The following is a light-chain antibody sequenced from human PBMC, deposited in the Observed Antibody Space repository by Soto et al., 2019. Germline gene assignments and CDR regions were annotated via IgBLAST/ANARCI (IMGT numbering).Light chain of an antibody. CDR3: QQYNSYSWT. Sequence: DIKMTQAPSTLSASVGDRVTITCRASQSISYWLAWYQQKPGKAPTLLIYDASTLESGVPSRFSGSGFGTDFTLTISTLQPEDFGTYYCQQYNSYSWTLGQGTKVDIK. CDR2: DAS. J-gene: IGKJ1*01. V-gene: IGKV1-5*01. CDR1: QSISYW.